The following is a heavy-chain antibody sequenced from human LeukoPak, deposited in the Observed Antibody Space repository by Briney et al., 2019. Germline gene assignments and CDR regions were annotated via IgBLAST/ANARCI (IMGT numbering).Heavy chain of an antibody. J-gene: IGHJ4*02. V-gene: IGHV4-34*01. CDR2: IDHSGNT. CDR1: GGSFSGHY. CDR3: ARTLAAADGGDY. Sequence: SETLSLTCAVSGGSFSGHYWSWIRQSPGEGLEWIGEIDHSGNTNYNPSLKGRLTISVDTSKSQFSLRLSSVTAADTAVYYCARTLAAADGGDYWGQGTLVTDSS. D-gene: IGHD6-13*01.